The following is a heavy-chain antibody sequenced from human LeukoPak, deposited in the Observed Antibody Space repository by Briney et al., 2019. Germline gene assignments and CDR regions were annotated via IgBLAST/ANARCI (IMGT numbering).Heavy chain of an antibody. Sequence: PGGTLRLSCAASGFTFSSYAMHWVRQAPGKGLEWVAVISYDGSNKYYADSVKGRFTISRDNSMNTLYLQMNSLRAEDTAVYYCARDPGTGFWSGYYHGDYFDYWGQGTLVTVSS. J-gene: IGHJ4*02. CDR3: ARDPGTGFWSGYYHGDYFDY. CDR2: ISYDGSNK. CDR1: GFTFSSYA. D-gene: IGHD3-3*01. V-gene: IGHV3-30-3*01.